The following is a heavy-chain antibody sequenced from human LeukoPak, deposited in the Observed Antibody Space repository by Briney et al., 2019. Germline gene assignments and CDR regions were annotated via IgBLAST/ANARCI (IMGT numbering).Heavy chain of an antibody. V-gene: IGHV3-23*01. CDR2: ISGSGGST. Sequence: GGSLRLSCTASGFTFSSYAMSWVRQAPGKGLEWVSAISGSGGSTYYADSVKGRFTISRDNSKNTLYLQMNSLRAEDTAVYYCARTQLDTAMADYCYYGMDVWGQGTTVTVSS. CDR3: ARTQLDTAMADYCYYGMDV. D-gene: IGHD5-18*01. J-gene: IGHJ6*02. CDR1: GFTFSSYA.